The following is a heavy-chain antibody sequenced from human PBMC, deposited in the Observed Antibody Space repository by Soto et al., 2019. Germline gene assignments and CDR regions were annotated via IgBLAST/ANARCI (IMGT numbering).Heavy chain of an antibody. CDR2: ISSSSSYI. D-gene: IGHD1-7*01. CDR1: GFTFRSYS. J-gene: IGHJ4*02. CDR3: ARVRNKTGTTGFGY. Sequence: GGSLRLSCAASGFTFRSYSMNWVRQAPGKGLEWVSSISSSSSYIYYADSVKGRFTISRDNAKNSLYLQMNSLRAEDTAVYYCARVRNKTGTTGFGYWGQGTLVTVSS. V-gene: IGHV3-21*01.